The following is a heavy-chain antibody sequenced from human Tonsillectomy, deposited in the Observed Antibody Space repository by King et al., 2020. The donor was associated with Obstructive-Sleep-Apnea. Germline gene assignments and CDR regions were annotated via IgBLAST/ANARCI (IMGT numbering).Heavy chain of an antibody. CDR3: ARDEYGDFSLFSGLDF. Sequence: VQLVESGGGVVQPGRSLRLSCAASGFTLSGYAMHWVRQAPGKGLEWVAVISYDGSNKYHADSVKGRFTISRDNYKNRLYLQMNSLTPADTAVYHCARDEYGDFSLFSGLDFWGQGTAVIVSS. J-gene: IGHJ6*02. CDR1: GFTLSGYA. CDR2: ISYDGSNK. V-gene: IGHV3-30*04. D-gene: IGHD4-17*01.